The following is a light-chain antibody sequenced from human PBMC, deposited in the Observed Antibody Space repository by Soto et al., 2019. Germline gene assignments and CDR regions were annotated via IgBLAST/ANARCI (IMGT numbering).Light chain of an antibody. V-gene: IGKV1-16*02. CDR1: QGINNN. J-gene: IGKJ1*01. CDR3: QQYNTYPRT. CDR2: SAS. Sequence: DIQMTQTPSSLSASVGDRVTITCRASQGINNNLAWFQQKPGKVPRSLIYSASSLQSGVPSKFSGSGSGTDFTLTISSLQPEDFATYYCQQYNTYPRTFGLGTKVDIK.